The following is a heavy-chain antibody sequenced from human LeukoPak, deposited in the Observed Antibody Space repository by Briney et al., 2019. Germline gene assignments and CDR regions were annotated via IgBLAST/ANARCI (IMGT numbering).Heavy chain of an antibody. V-gene: IGHV1-46*01. J-gene: IGHJ3*02. CDR2: INPSGGST. D-gene: IGHD5-12*01. CDR3: AREGYSDYETKGFDI. CDR1: GYTFTSYY. Sequence: ASVKVSCKASGYTFTSYYMHWVRQAPGQGLEWMGIINPSGGSTSYAQKFQGRVTMTRDTSTSTVYMELSSLRSEDTAVYYCAREGYSDYETKGFDIWGQGTMVTVSS.